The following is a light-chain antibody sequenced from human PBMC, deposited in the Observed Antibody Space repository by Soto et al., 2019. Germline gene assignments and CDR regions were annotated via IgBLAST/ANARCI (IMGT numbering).Light chain of an antibody. CDR2: EVS. J-gene: IGLJ1*01. V-gene: IGLV2-14*01. CDR1: SGDVGGYNY. CDR3: SSYTSSSTLV. Sequence: QSVLTQPASVSGSPGQSITISCTGTSGDVGGYNYVSWYQRHPGKAPKLMIYEVSNRPSGVSNRFSGSKSGNTASLTISGLQAEDEADYYCSSYTSSSTLVFXTGTKVTVL.